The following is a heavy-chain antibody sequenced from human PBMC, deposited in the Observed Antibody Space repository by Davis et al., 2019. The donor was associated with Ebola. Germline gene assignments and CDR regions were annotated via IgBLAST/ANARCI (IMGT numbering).Heavy chain of an antibody. V-gene: IGHV3-33*08. CDR1: GFSFDAYA. CDR3: TRVTGYDKPIEY. J-gene: IGHJ4*02. Sequence: GESLKISCEASGFSFDAYAMHWVRQAPGKGLEWVSSIWYEGTDGNYADSVRGRFIISRDDSKNTLYLQMNSLRAEDTGIYYCTRVTGYDKPIEYWGQGTLVTVSS. CDR2: IWYEGTDG. D-gene: IGHD5-12*01.